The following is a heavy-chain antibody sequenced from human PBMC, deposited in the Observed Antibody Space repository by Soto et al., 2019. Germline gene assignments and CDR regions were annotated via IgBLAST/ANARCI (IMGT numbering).Heavy chain of an antibody. CDR3: ARESEMVLSDLYYFDY. Sequence: QVQLQESGPGLVKPSETLSLIRTVSNDSITNYYWNWIRQPPGKGLEWIGYLSHTGITNYNPSLRGRVTISGDTSKNQFSLRLSSVTAADTATYYCARESEMVLSDLYYFDYWGRGTLVTVSS. CDR1: NDSITNYY. V-gene: IGHV4-59*01. CDR2: LSHTGIT. D-gene: IGHD2-8*01. J-gene: IGHJ4*02.